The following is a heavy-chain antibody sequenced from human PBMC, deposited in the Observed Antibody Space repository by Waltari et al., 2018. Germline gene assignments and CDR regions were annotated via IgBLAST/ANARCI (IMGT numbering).Heavy chain of an antibody. CDR3: ATPFYNWDDPLHS. CDR1: GIIFNNFA. CDR2: ISVSDAT. V-gene: IGHV3-23*01. D-gene: IGHD1-20*01. Sequence: EVQLLESGGGLVQPGGSLRLSCAASGIIFNNFAINWVRLTPGTGLDWVSAISVSDATHYADSVKGRFTVSRDTSKNTVYLQMNDLRAEDTAIYYCATPFYNWDDPLHSWGQGTLVAVSS. J-gene: IGHJ4*02.